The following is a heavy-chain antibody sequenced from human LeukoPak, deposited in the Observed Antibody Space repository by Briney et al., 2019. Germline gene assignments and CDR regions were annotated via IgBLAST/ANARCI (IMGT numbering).Heavy chain of an antibody. CDR2: LYSGGST. Sequence: GGSLRLSCATSGFSVSTKYMSWVRQAPGKGLEWVSVLYSGGSTYADSVKGRFTISRDNSRNTLFLQMNSLRVEDTAIYYCTRSDTTMVRFDYWGLGTLVTVSS. CDR3: TRSDTTMVRFDY. V-gene: IGHV3-53*01. J-gene: IGHJ4*02. D-gene: IGHD5-18*01. CDR1: GFSVSTKY.